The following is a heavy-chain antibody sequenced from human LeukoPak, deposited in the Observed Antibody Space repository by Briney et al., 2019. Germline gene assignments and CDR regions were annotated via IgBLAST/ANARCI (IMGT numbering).Heavy chain of an antibody. CDR2: VYYSGST. D-gene: IGHD6-13*01. CDR1: GGSISTYY. J-gene: IGHJ2*01. Sequence: SETLSLTCTVSGGSISTYYWTWIRQPPGKGLEWIGYVYYSGSTNYNPSLKSRVTISVDTSKNQFSLNLNSVTAADTAVYYCARGRAGYSSSWYWYFDLWGRGTLVTVSS. CDR3: ARGRAGYSSSWYWYFDL. V-gene: IGHV4-59*01.